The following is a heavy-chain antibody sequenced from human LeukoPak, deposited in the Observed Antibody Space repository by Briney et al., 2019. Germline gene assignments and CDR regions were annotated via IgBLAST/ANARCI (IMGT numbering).Heavy chain of an antibody. Sequence: GASVKVSCKASGYTFISYVISWVRQAPGQGLEWMGWISAYNGNTNYAQKLQGRVTMTTDTSTSTAYMELRSLRSDDTAVYYCADVKGGNDVFDIWGQGTMVTVSS. CDR3: ADVKGGNDVFDI. J-gene: IGHJ3*02. CDR1: GYTFISYV. D-gene: IGHD1-1*01. CDR2: ISAYNGNT. V-gene: IGHV1-18*01.